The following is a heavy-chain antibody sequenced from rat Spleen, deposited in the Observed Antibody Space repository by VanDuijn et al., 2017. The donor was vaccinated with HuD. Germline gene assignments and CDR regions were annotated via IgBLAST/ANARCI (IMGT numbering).Heavy chain of an antibody. Sequence: QVQLKESGPGLVQPSQTLSLTCTVSEFSLTGNNVHWVRQPPGKGLEWMGRMRYDGDTYYDSTLKSRLSISRDTSKSQVFLKIYSLQTEDTAIYFCTREGYNNWGAFAYWGQGTLVTVSS. CDR2: MRYDGDT. V-gene: IGHV2S30*01. J-gene: IGHJ3*01. D-gene: IGHD1-10*01. CDR1: EFSLTGNN. CDR3: TREGYNNWGAFAY.